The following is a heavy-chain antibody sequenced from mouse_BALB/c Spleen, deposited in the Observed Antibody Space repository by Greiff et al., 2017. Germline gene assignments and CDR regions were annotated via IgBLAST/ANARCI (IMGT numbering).Heavy chain of an antibody. Sequence: EVKLQESGAELVKPGASVKLSCTASGFNIKDTYMHWVKQRPEQGLEWIGRIDPANGNTKYDPKFQGKATITADTSSNTAYLQLSSLTSEDTAVYYCARDGYSFAWFAYWGQGTLVTVSA. CDR2: IDPANGNT. CDR1: GFNIKDTY. J-gene: IGHJ3*01. D-gene: IGHD2-3*01. CDR3: ARDGYSFAWFAY. V-gene: IGHV14-3*02.